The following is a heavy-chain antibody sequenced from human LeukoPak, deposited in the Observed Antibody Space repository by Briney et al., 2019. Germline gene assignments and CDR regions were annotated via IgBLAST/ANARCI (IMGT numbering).Heavy chain of an antibody. D-gene: IGHD1-26*01. CDR2: IYYSGST. V-gene: IGHV4-39*07. Sequence: PSETLSLTCTVSGGSISSSSYYWGWIRQPPGKGLEWIGSIYYSGSTYYNPSLKSRVTISVDTSKNQFSLKLSSVTAADTAVYYCARLRMGIVGATDVSYYYYMDVWGKGTTVTVSS. CDR3: ARLRMGIVGATDVSYYYYMDV. J-gene: IGHJ6*03. CDR1: GGSISSSSYY.